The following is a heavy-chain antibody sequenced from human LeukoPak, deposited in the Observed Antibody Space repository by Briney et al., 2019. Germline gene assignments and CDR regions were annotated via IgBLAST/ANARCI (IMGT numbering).Heavy chain of an antibody. V-gene: IGHV1-69*13. J-gene: IGHJ6*03. CDR2: IIPIFGTA. Sequence: SVKVSCKVSGYTLTELSMHWVRQAPGQGLEWMGGIIPIFGTANYAQKFQGRVTITADESTSTAYMELSSLRSEDTAVYYCARVSSNYYYYYMDVWGKGTTVTVSS. CDR1: GYTLTELS. CDR3: ARVSSNYYYYYMDV. D-gene: IGHD4-11*01.